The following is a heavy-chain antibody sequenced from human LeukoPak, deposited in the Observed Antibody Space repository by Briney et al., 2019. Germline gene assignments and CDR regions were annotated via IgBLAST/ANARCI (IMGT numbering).Heavy chain of an antibody. CDR1: GFSVSSNY. Sequence: GGSLRLSCAASGFSVSSNYMTWVRQAPGKGLEWVANIKQDGSEKYYVDSVKGRFTISRDNAKNSLYLQMNSLRAEDTAVYYCARDARYCSSTSCYLKPLFDYWGQGTLVTVSS. CDR2: IKQDGSEK. J-gene: IGHJ4*02. CDR3: ARDARYCSSTSCYLKPLFDY. V-gene: IGHV3-7*01. D-gene: IGHD2-2*01.